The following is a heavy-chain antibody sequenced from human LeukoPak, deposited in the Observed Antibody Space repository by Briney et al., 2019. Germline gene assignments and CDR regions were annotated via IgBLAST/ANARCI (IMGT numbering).Heavy chain of an antibody. Sequence: GESLKISCKGSGYSFTSYWIGWVRQMPGKGLEWMGIIYPGDSVTRYSPSFQGQVTISADKSISTAYLQWSSLKASDTAMYYCARQLNCGGDCYGPNDVFDIWGQGTMVTVSS. V-gene: IGHV5-51*01. D-gene: IGHD2-21*02. CDR1: GYSFTSYW. CDR3: ARQLNCGGDCYGPNDVFDI. CDR2: IYPGDSVT. J-gene: IGHJ3*02.